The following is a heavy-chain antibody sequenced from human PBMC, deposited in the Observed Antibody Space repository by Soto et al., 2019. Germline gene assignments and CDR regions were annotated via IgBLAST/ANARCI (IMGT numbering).Heavy chain of an antibody. CDR1: GFTFSSYW. CDR3: ARAPPIVVVPAAMWMRAFDI. CDR2: IKQDGSEK. D-gene: IGHD2-2*01. V-gene: IGHV3-7*04. Sequence: GGSLRLSCAASGFTFSSYWMSWVRQAPGKGLEWVANIKQDGSEKYYVDSVKGRFTNSRDNAKNSLYLQMNSLRAEDTAVYYCARAPPIVVVPAAMWMRAFDIWGQGTMVTVS. J-gene: IGHJ3*02.